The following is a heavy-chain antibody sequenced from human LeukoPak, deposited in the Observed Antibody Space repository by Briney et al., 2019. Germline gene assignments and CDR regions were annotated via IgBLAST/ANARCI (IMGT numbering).Heavy chain of an antibody. V-gene: IGHV1-18*01. CDR3: ARDRRGGSGSYRRFDY. J-gene: IGHJ4*02. Sequence: ASVKVSCKASGYTFTSYGISWVRQAPGQGLEWMGWISAYNGNTNYAQKLQGRVTMTTDTSTSTAYMKLRSLRSDDTAVYYCARDRRGGSGSYRRFDYWGQGTLVTVSS. CDR2: ISAYNGNT. CDR1: GYTFTSYG. D-gene: IGHD3-10*01.